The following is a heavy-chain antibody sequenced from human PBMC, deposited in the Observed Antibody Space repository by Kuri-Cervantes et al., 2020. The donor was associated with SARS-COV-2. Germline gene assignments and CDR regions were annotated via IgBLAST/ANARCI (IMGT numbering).Heavy chain of an antibody. CDR2: ISANNGNT. Sequence: AAVKVSCNASGYTFTGYYMHWLRQAPGQGLWWMGWISANNGNTNYAQKLQGRVTMTTDTSTSTAYMELKSLRSDYTAVYYCARDRDYYDSGGYWGQGTLVTVSS. J-gene: IGHJ4*02. V-gene: IGHV1-18*04. D-gene: IGHD3-22*01. CDR1: GYTFTGYY. CDR3: ARDRDYYDSGGY.